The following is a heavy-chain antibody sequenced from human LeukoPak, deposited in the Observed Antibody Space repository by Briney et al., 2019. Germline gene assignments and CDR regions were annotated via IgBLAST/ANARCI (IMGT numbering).Heavy chain of an antibody. Sequence: SETLSLTCTVSGGSISSSSYYWGWIRQSPGRGLEWIGYIYYSGSTNYNPSLKSRVTISVDTSRNQVSLKLSSVTTADTAVYYCARGSAWYEIYFQHWGQGTLVTVSS. CDR3: ARGSAWYEIYFQH. V-gene: IGHV4-61*05. CDR1: GGSISSSSYY. CDR2: IYYSGST. D-gene: IGHD6-19*01. J-gene: IGHJ1*01.